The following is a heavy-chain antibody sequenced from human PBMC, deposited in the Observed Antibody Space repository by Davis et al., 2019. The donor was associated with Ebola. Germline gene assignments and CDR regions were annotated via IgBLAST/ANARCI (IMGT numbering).Heavy chain of an antibody. V-gene: IGHV3-23*01. CDR3: AREGRVFGCDY. D-gene: IGHD3-3*01. Sequence: GESLKISCAASGFVFSSYVMSWVRRAPGKGLEWVSTLGTSADTYYADSVKGRFTISRDNAKNTLYLQMNDLRAEDTAVYYCAREGRVFGCDYWGQGALVTVSS. J-gene: IGHJ4*02. CDR2: LGTSADT. CDR1: GFVFSSYV.